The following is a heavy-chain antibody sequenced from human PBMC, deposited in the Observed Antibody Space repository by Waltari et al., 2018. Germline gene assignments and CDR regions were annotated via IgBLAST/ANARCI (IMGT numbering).Heavy chain of an antibody. CDR1: GFSLSTSGVG. CDR2: IYWNDDK. J-gene: IGHJ4*02. D-gene: IGHD5-12*01. CDR3: VHTLVDTVATRPDY. Sequence: QITLKESGPTLVKPTQTLTLTCTFSGFSLSTSGVGVGWIRQPPGKALEWLALIYWNDDKRYSPSLKSRLTITKDTAKNQVVLTMTNMDPVDTATYYCVHTLVDTVATRPDYWGQGTLVTVSS. V-gene: IGHV2-5*01.